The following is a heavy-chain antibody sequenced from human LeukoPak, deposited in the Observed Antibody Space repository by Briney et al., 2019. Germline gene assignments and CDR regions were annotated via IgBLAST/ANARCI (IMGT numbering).Heavy chain of an antibody. V-gene: IGHV3-23*01. D-gene: IGHD2-2*02. CDR1: GFTFSGFG. CDR2: ISGSGGST. CDR3: ARGERYPFY. Sequence: GGSLRLSCAASGFTFSGFGMSWVRQAPGKGLEWVSTISGSGGSTYYADSVKGRFTISRDNSKNTLYLQMNSLRAEDTAVYYCARGERYPFYWGQGTLVTVSS. J-gene: IGHJ4*02.